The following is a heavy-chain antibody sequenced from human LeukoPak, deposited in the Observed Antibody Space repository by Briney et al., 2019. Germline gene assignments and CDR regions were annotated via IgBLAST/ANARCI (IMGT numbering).Heavy chain of an antibody. D-gene: IGHD4-17*01. CDR3: AKEGRDYGDHFDY. V-gene: IGHV3-30*18. Sequence: GRSPRLSCAASGFTFSSYGMHWVRQAPGKGLEWVAVISYDGSNKYYADSVKGRFTISRDSSKNTLYLQMNSLRAEDTAVYYCAKEGRDYGDHFDYWGQGTLVTVSS. J-gene: IGHJ4*02. CDR2: ISYDGSNK. CDR1: GFTFSSYG.